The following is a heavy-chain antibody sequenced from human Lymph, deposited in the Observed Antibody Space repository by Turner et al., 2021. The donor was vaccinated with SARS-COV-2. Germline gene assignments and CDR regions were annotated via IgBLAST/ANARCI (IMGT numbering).Heavy chain of an antibody. V-gene: IGHV3-7*01. CDR1: GFTFSLHW. CDR2: IKQDGSEK. CDR3: ARVEMATISFDY. J-gene: IGHJ4*02. Sequence: EVQLVESGGGLVQTGGSLRLSCAASGFTFSLHWMSVVRQAPGKGLEWVANIKQDGSEKYYVDSVKGRFTISRDNANNSLYLQMNSLRAEDTAVYYCARVEMATISFDYWGQGTLVPVSS.